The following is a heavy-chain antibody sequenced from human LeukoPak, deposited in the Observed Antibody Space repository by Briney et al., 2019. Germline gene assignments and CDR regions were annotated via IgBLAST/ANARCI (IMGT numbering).Heavy chain of an antibody. D-gene: IGHD3-10*01. CDR2: IYPGDSDT. J-gene: IGHJ4*02. CDR1: GYSFASYW. V-gene: IGHV5-51*01. Sequence: GESLKISCKGSGYSFASYWIGWVRQMPGKGLEWMGIIYPGDSDTRYSPPFQGQVTISADKSISTAYLQWSDLKASDTAMYYCARPRYYASGSPYYLDYWGQGTLVTVSS. CDR3: ARPRYYASGSPYYLDY.